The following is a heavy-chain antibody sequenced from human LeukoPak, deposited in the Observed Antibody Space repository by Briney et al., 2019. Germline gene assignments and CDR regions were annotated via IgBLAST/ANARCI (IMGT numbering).Heavy chain of an antibody. D-gene: IGHD3-22*01. CDR3: AREYYDSSDFHYGMDV. CDR2: ISWNSGSI. V-gene: IGHV3-9*01. Sequence: PGRSLRLSCAASGFTFDDYAMHWVRQAPGKGLEWVSGISWNSGSIGYADSVKGRFTISRDNAKNTLYLQMNSLRAEDTAVYYCAREYYDSSDFHYGMDVWGQGTTVTVSS. J-gene: IGHJ6*02. CDR1: GFTFDDYA.